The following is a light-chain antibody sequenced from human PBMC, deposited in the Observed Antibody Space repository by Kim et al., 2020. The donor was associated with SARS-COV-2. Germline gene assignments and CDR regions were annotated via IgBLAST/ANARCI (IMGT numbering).Light chain of an antibody. CDR1: QSVSSY. J-gene: IGKJ4*01. Sequence: PGERATLSCRASQSVSSYLGWYQQKPGQPPRLLIYDASNRATGIPARFSGSGSGTDFTLTISSLEPEDFAVYYCQQRSNWPLTFGGGTKVDIK. CDR3: QQRSNWPLT. V-gene: IGKV3-11*01. CDR2: DAS.